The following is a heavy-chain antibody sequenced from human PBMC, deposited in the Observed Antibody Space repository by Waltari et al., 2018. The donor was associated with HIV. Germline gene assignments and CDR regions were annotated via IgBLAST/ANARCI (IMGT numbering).Heavy chain of an antibody. CDR3: ARVDDPRPSSCYYYGMDV. Sequence: QVQLVESGGGVVQPGRSLSLSCAASGFTFSRYGIPWVRQAQGKGLGWVAVIWYDGSNKYYADSVKGRFTISRDNSKNTLYLQMNSLRAEDTAVYYCARVDDPRPSSCYYYGMDVWGQGTTVTVSS. CDR2: IWYDGSNK. J-gene: IGHJ6*02. V-gene: IGHV3-33*01. D-gene: IGHD3-3*01. CDR1: GFTFSRYG.